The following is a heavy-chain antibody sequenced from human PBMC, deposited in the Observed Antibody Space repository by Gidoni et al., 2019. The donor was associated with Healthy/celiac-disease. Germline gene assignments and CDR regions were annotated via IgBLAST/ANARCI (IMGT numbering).Heavy chain of an antibody. V-gene: IGHV3-7*01. CDR1: GFTFSSYW. Sequence: EVQLVESGGGLVQPGGSLRLSCAASGFTFSSYWMSWVRQAPGKGLEWVPNIRQDGSEKYYVDSLKGRFTISRANAKNSLYLQMTSLRAEDTAVFYCARELVSAYWGQGTLVTVSP. CDR3: ARELVSAY. CDR2: IRQDGSEK. D-gene: IGHD2-2*01. J-gene: IGHJ4*02.